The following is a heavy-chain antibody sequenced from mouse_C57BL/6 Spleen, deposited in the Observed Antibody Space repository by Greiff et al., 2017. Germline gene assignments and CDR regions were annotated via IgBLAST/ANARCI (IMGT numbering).Heavy chain of an antibody. CDR2: ISYDGSN. V-gene: IGHV3-6*01. CDR3: ARLDDYDVDY. J-gene: IGHJ4*01. Sequence: EVHLVESGPGLVKPSQSLSLTCSVTGYSITSGYYWNWIRQFPGNKLEWMGYISYDGSNNYNPSLKNRISITRDTSKNQFFLKLNSVTTEDTATYYCARLDDYDVDYWGQGTSVTVSS. CDR1: GYSITSGYY. D-gene: IGHD2-4*01.